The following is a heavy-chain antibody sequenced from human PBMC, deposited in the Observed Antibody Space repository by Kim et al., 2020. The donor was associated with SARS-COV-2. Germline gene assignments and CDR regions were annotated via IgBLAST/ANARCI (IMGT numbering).Heavy chain of an antibody. D-gene: IGHD3-9*01. CDR3: ARVRRYCDHPDNPDY. Sequence: GESLKISCKGSGYSFTSYWISLVRQMPGKGLEWMGRIDPSDSYTNYSPSFQGHVTISADKSISTAYLQWSSLKASDTAMYYCARVRRYCDHPDNPDYWGQGTLVTSAS. CDR2: IDPSDSYT. CDR1: GYSFTSYW. J-gene: IGHJ4*02. V-gene: IGHV5-10-1*01.